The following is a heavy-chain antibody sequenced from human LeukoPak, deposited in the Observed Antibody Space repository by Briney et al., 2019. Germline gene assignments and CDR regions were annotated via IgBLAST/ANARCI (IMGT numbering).Heavy chain of an antibody. V-gene: IGHV3-30*04. CDR2: ISYDGSNK. D-gene: IGHD1-14*01. J-gene: IGHJ6*03. CDR3: ARVGPWVNPDYYYYYMDV. Sequence: PGRSLRLSCAASGFIFSSYAMHWVRQAPGKGLEWVAVISYDGSNKYYADSVKGRFTISRDNSKNTLYLQMNSLRAEDTAVYYCARVGPWVNPDYYYYYMDVWGKGTTVTVSS. CDR1: GFIFSSYA.